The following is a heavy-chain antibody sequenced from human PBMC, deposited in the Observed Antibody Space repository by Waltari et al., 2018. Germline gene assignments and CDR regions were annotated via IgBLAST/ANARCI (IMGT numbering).Heavy chain of an antibody. CDR1: GINFSNYW. CDR2: IKPDGSEK. CDR3: AINQY. Sequence: EVQLVESGGGLVQPGGSLRLSCGVSGINFSNYWMNWVRQAPGKGLEWVANIKPDGSEKYYVDSVKGRLTISRDNAKNSLFLQMNSLSVDDTGVYYCAINQYWGQGTLVTVSS. V-gene: IGHV3-7*01. J-gene: IGHJ4*02.